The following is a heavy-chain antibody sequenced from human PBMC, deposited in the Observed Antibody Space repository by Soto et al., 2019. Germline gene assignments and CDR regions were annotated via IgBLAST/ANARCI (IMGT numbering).Heavy chain of an antibody. D-gene: IGHD3-22*01. Sequence: QVQLQESGPGLVKPSETLSLTCTVSGGSISSDYWNWIRQPPGKGLEWIGYIHYSGNTKCKPSLKSRVTISVNTSKNQFSLKLSSVTAADTAVYYCARDREYYDSSGFSMGAFDIWGQGTGLTVSS. CDR2: IHYSGNT. CDR3: ARDREYYDSSGFSMGAFDI. V-gene: IGHV4-59*01. CDR1: GGSISSDY. J-gene: IGHJ3*02.